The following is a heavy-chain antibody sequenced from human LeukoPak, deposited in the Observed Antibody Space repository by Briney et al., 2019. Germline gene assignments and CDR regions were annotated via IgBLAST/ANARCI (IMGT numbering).Heavy chain of an antibody. V-gene: IGHV4-39*07. CDR1: GGSISSSSYY. CDR2: IYYSGST. Sequence: NPSETLSLTCTVSGGSISSSSYYWGWIRQPPGKGLEWIGSIYYSGSTYYNPSLKSRVTISVDTSKNQFSLKLSSVTAADTAVYYCAREQELPPSRAYDYWGQGTLVTVSS. CDR3: AREQELPPSRAYDY. D-gene: IGHD1-26*01. J-gene: IGHJ4*02.